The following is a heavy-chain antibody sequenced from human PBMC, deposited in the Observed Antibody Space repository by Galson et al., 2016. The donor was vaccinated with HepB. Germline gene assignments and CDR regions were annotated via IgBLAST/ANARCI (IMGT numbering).Heavy chain of an antibody. Sequence: SLRLSCAASGFTFSNYAMSWVRQAPGKGLEWVSTIGGSGGNVYIGDSVKGRFTISRDNSKNTLWLQMDSLRAEDTAVYFCVKLIRTGSSGSDSWGQGTLVTVSS. V-gene: IGHV3-23*01. CDR1: GFTFSNYA. CDR2: IGGSGGNV. D-gene: IGHD5-12*01. CDR3: VKLIRTGSSGSDS. J-gene: IGHJ4*02.